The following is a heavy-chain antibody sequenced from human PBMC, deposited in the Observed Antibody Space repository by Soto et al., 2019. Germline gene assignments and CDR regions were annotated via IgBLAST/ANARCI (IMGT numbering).Heavy chain of an antibody. CDR3: ARSSNILTGYYSGWFDP. J-gene: IGHJ5*02. V-gene: IGHV1-46*01. CDR1: GYTFTSYY. Sequence: GASVKVSCKASGYTFTSYYMHWVRQAPGQGLEWMGIINPSGGSTSYAQKFQGRVTMTRDTSTSTVYMELSSLRSEDTAVYYCARSSNILTGYYSGWFDPWGQGTLVTVSS. D-gene: IGHD3-9*01. CDR2: INPSGGST.